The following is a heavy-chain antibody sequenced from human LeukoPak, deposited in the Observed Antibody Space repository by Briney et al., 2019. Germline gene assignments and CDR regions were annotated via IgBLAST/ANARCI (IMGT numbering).Heavy chain of an antibody. V-gene: IGHV4-30-2*01. CDR3: ARGGGFWNDEEWFDP. CDR2: IYHSGST. CDR1: GGPISSVGSS. D-gene: IGHD1-1*01. J-gene: IGHJ5*02. Sequence: PSETLSLTCAVSGGPISSVGSSWSWIRQPPGKGLEWIRYIYHSGSTYYNPSLKSRVTISVDRSKNQFSLKLSSVTAADTAVYYCARGGGFWNDEEWFDPWGQGTLVTVSS.